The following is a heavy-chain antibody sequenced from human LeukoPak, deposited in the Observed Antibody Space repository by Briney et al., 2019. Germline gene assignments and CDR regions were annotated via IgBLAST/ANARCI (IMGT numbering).Heavy chain of an antibody. V-gene: IGHV3-23*01. Sequence: GGSLRLSRAASGLTFSKSPMGWVSHAPGSGLGSVSAIGASGDVTFYADSLRGRFTISRDNSKSTLYLQMNGLRAEDTAIFYCAKSLFTSATGTGRAFHIWGQGTRVTVSS. CDR3: AKSLFTSATGTGRAFHI. J-gene: IGHJ3*02. D-gene: IGHD1-1*01. CDR1: GLTFSKSP. CDR2: IGASGDVT.